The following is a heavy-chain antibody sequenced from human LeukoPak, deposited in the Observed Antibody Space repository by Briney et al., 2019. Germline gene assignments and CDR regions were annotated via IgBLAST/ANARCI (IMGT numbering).Heavy chain of an antibody. V-gene: IGHV4-61*01. CDR2: VYYTGTT. CDR3: ARRDYGGPAAADY. CDR1: GGSVSSDSYY. Sequence: KPSETLSLTCTVSGGSVSSDSYYWSWIRQPPGKGLEWIVYVYYTGTTNYNPSLKSRVTMSVDTSQNQLSLKLNSVTAADTVVYYCARRDYGGPAAADYWGQGTLVTV. J-gene: IGHJ4*02. D-gene: IGHD4/OR15-4a*01.